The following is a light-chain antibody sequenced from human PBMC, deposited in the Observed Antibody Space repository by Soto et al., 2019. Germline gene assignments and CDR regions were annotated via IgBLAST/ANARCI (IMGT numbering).Light chain of an antibody. Sequence: QSALTQPASLSGSSGQSITISCTGSFSDIGAYNFVSWYQHHPGKAPKLLIFDVSSRPSGVSYRFSASKSDNTASLTISGLQTEDEAFYYCSSYTNLRTVVFGGGTQLTVL. CDR3: SSYTNLRTVV. J-gene: IGLJ7*01. CDR2: DVS. CDR1: FSDIGAYNF. V-gene: IGLV2-14*01.